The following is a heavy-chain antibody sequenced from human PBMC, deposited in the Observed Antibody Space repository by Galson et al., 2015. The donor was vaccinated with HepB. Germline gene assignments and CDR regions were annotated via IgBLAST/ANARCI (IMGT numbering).Heavy chain of an antibody. CDR1: GFTFSSYG. CDR2: ISYDGSNK. CDR3: AKGGRLKQWPSPFDY. V-gene: IGHV3-30*18. D-gene: IGHD6-19*01. J-gene: IGHJ4*02. Sequence: SLRLSCAASGFTFSSYGMHWVRQAPGKGLEWVAVISYDGSNKYYADSVKGRFTISRDNSKNTLYLQMNSLRAEDTAVYYCAKGGRLKQWPSPFDYWGQGTLVTVSS.